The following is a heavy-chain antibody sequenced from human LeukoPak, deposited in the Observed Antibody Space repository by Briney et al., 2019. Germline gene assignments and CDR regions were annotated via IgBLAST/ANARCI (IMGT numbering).Heavy chain of an antibody. Sequence: GGSLRLSCGAPGFSFRTYTMHWVPKAPGKGLEGVAGIWYDGSNKYYADSVKGRFPISRDNSKNTLYLQMNSLRAEDTAVYYCARDWPFVYGSGSYPTNFDYWGKGTLVTVS. D-gene: IGHD3-10*01. CDR2: IWYDGSNK. CDR1: GFSFRTYT. V-gene: IGHV3-33*01. J-gene: IGHJ4*02. CDR3: ARDWPFVYGSGSYPTNFDY.